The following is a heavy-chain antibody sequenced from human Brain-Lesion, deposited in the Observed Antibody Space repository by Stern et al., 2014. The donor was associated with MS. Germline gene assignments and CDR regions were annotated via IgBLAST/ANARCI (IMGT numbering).Heavy chain of an antibody. CDR3: ARGRVVPGFQYYATDV. CDR2: IFNSGST. D-gene: IGHD2-2*01. V-gene: IGHV4-61*02. CDR1: GGSISSGGYY. Sequence: VQLVESGPGLVKPSQTLSLSCTVSGGSISSGGYYWSWIRQPAGKGLEWIGRIFNSGSTSYNPSLKSRVPISIDTPKTQFSRRLTPMTAADTAVYYCARGRVVPGFQYYATDVWGQGTTVIVSS. J-gene: IGHJ6*02.